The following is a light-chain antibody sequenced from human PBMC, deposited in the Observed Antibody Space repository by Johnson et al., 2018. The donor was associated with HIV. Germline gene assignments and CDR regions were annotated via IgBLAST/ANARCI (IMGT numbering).Light chain of an antibody. CDR2: DNT. J-gene: IGLJ1*01. Sequence: QPVLTQPPSVSAAPGQKVTISCSGNGSKIENNYISWYQQFPERAPKLLIYDNTKRPSGIPDRFSGSKSDTSATLAITGLQTGDEADYYCGTWDSSLSAYVFGTGTKVTVL. CDR1: GSKIENNY. CDR3: GTWDSSLSAYV. V-gene: IGLV1-51*01.